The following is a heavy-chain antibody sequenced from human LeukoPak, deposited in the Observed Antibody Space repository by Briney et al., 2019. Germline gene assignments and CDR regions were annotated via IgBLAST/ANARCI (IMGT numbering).Heavy chain of an antibody. J-gene: IGHJ4*02. CDR2: IIPIFGTA. Sequence: SVKVSCKASGYTFTSYGISWVRQAPGQALEWMGGIIPIFGTANYAQKFQGRVTITADESTSTAYMELSSLRSEDTAVYYCARESTGDRGVDYWGQGTLVTVSS. V-gene: IGHV1-69*13. CDR3: ARESTGDRGVDY. CDR1: GYTFTSYG. D-gene: IGHD7-27*01.